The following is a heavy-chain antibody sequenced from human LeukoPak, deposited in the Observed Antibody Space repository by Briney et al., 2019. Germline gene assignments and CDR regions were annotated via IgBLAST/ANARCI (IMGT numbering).Heavy chain of an antibody. V-gene: IGHV3-20*04. CDR1: GFTFDDHG. J-gene: IGHJ4*02. CDR3: AGDKTTGGWYEFDY. D-gene: IGHD6-19*01. CDR2: IKWDGGST. Sequence: GGSLRLSCAASGFTFDDHGMSWVRQVPGKGLEWVSGIKWDGGSTGYADSVKGRFTISRDTSKNTVSLQMNSLRAEDTAVYYCAGDKTTGGWYEFDYWGQGTLVTVSS.